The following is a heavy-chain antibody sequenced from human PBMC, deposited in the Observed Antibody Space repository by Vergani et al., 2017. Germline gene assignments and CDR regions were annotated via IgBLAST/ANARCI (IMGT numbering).Heavy chain of an antibody. CDR2: ISGSGSHT. V-gene: IGHV3-23*01. CDR3: AKDPWCSSGGFDY. D-gene: IGHD6-6*01. CDR1: GFTFSSYA. J-gene: IGHJ4*02. Sequence: EVQLLESGGGLVQPGGSLRLSCAASGFTFSSYAMSWVRQAPGKGLEWVSAISGSGSHTYYADSVKGRFTIAKDNSKNTLYLHMNSLRAEDTAVYYCAKDPWCSSGGFDYWGQVTLVTVSS.